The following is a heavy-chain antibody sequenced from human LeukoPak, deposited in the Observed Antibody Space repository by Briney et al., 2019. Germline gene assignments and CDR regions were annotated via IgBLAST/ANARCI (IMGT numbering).Heavy chain of an antibody. CDR1: GGSISSSNW. Sequence: SETLSLTCAVSGGSISSSNWWSWVRQPPGKGLEWIGEIYHSGSTNYNPSLKSRVTISVDKSKNQFSLKLSSVTAADTAVYYCARVVVPAAMVSGYYYYGMDVWGQGTTVTVSS. D-gene: IGHD2-2*01. CDR3: ARVVVPAAMVSGYYYYGMDV. V-gene: IGHV4-4*02. CDR2: IYHSGST. J-gene: IGHJ6*02.